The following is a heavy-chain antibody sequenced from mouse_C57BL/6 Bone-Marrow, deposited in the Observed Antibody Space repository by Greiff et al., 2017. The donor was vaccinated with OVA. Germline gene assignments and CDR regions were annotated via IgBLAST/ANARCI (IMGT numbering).Heavy chain of an antibody. Sequence: VQLQQSGAELARPGASVKLSCKASGYTFTSYGISWVKQRTGQGLEWIGEIYPRSGNNYYNEKFKGKATLTADKSSSTAYMELRSLTSEDSAVYFCARDGYYSFAYWGQGTLVTVSA. CDR1: GYTFTSYG. CDR2: IYPRSGNN. CDR3: ARDGYYSFAY. D-gene: IGHD2-3*01. V-gene: IGHV1-81*01. J-gene: IGHJ3*01.